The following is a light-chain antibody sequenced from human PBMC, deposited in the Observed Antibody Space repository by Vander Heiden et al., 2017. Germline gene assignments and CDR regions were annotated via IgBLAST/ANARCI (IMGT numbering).Light chain of an antibody. CDR1: QSVSSGY. CDR2: GAS. V-gene: IGKV3-20*01. Sequence: EIVLTQSPGTLSLSPGERATLSCRASQSVSSGYLAWHQQRPGQPPRLLIYGASSRATSTPDRFSGSGSGTDFTLTISRLEPEDFAVYYCQYYPSFLTFGAGTKVEIK. CDR3: QYYPSFLT. J-gene: IGKJ4*01.